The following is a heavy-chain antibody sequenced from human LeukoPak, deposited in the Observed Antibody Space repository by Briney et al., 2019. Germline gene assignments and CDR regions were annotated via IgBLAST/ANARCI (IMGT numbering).Heavy chain of an antibody. Sequence: SETLSLTCAVYGGSFSGYYWSWIRQHPGKGLEWIGYIYYSGSTYYNPSLKSRVTISVDTSKNQFSLKLSSVTAADTAVYYCARTWGHGYSYDYWGQGTLVTVSS. J-gene: IGHJ4*02. CDR3: ARTWGHGYSYDY. D-gene: IGHD5-24*01. CDR1: GGSFSGYY. V-gene: IGHV4-31*11. CDR2: IYYSGST.